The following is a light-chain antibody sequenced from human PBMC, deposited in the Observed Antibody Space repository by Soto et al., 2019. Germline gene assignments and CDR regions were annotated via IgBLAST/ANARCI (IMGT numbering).Light chain of an antibody. CDR2: SNN. CDR1: NSNIGAGFD. V-gene: IGLV1-40*01. J-gene: IGLJ2*01. Sequence: SVLTQPPSVSGAPGQRVTISCTGSNSNIGAGFDVHWYQQLPGTAPKLLIHSNNNRPSGVPDRFSGSKSGTSASLAITGLQAEDEADYYCQSHDSSLSAMVFGGGTKLTVL. CDR3: QSHDSSLSAMV.